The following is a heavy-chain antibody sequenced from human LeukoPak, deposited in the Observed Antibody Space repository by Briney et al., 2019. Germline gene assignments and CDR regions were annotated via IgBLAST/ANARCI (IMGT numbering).Heavy chain of an antibody. Sequence: GGSLRLSCAASGFTFNSYWMSWVRQAPGKGLEWVANIKQEGGEKYYVDSVKGRFTIYRDNAKNSLYLQMNSLRAEDTAVYYCARASSSGFSYYFDYWGQGTLVTVSS. CDR2: IKQEGGEK. CDR3: ARASSSGFSYYFDY. J-gene: IGHJ4*02. CDR1: GFTFNSYW. V-gene: IGHV3-7*01. D-gene: IGHD3-22*01.